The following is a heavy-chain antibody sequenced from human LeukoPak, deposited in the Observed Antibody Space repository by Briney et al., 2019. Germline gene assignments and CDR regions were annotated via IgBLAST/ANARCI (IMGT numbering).Heavy chain of an antibody. CDR1: GITVSSNY. CDR2: IYSGGST. V-gene: IGHV3-66*02. Sequence: GGSLRLSCAASGITVSSNYMSWVRQAPGKGLEWVSVIYSGGSTYYADSVKGRFIISRDSSKNTLYLQMNSLRAEDTAVYYCARDAAYCSSSSCFAAWFDPWGQGTLVTVSS. D-gene: IGHD2-2*01. CDR3: ARDAAYCSSSSCFAAWFDP. J-gene: IGHJ5*02.